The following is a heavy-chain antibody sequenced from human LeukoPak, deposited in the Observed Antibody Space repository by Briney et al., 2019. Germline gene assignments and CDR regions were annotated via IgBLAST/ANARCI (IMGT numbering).Heavy chain of an antibody. CDR2: IYYSGST. Sequence: SETLSLTCTVSGGSISSSSYYWGWIRQPPGRGLEWIGSIYYSGSTYYNPSLKSRVTISVDTSKNQFSLKLGSLTAADTAVYYCARGTRVRPIGKGAYYGSGAGSYYGSLFDYWGQGTLVTVSS. CDR1: GGSISSSSYY. V-gene: IGHV4-39*07. CDR3: ARGTRVRPIGKGAYYGSGAGSYYGSLFDY. J-gene: IGHJ4*02. D-gene: IGHD3-10*01.